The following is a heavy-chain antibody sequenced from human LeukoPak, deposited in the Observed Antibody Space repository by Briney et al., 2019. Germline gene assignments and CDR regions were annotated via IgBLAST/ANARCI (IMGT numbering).Heavy chain of an antibody. D-gene: IGHD1-7*01. V-gene: IGHV3-30-3*01. CDR3: ARVFRTKLELRPLDY. CDR2: ISYDGSNK. J-gene: IGHJ4*02. CDR1: GFTFSSYA. Sequence: GGSLRLSCAASGFTFSSYAMHWVRQAPGKGLEWVAVISYDGSNKYYADSVKGRFTISRDNSKNTLYLQMNSLRAEDTAVYYCARVFRTKLELRPLDYWGQGTLVTVSS.